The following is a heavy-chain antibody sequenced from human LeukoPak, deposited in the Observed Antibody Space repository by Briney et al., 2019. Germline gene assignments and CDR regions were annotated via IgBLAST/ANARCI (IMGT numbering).Heavy chain of an antibody. CDR3: ARHRDYYDT. D-gene: IGHD3-22*01. V-gene: IGHV4-59*08. Sequence: SETLSLTCTVSGSSINNNFWTWIRQPPGKGLEWIGYIYSSGSANYNPSLKSRVIISGDTSKNQISLRLTSVTAADTAMYFCARHRDYYDTWGHGTLVTVSS. CDR2: IYSSGSA. J-gene: IGHJ4*01. CDR1: GSSINNNF.